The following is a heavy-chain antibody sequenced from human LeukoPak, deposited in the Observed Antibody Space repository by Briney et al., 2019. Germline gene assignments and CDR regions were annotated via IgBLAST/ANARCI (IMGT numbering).Heavy chain of an antibody. J-gene: IGHJ2*01. Sequence: GESLKISCKGSGYSFTMYRISWVRQMPGKGLEWMGRIDPSDSYTQYSPSFQGHVTISTDKSISTSYLEWSSLKASDTAMYYCARGNYYDSSHYHHWYFGLWGRGTLVTVSS. CDR2: IDPSDSYT. CDR1: GYSFTMYR. D-gene: IGHD3-22*01. V-gene: IGHV5-10-1*01. CDR3: ARGNYYDSSHYHHWYFGL.